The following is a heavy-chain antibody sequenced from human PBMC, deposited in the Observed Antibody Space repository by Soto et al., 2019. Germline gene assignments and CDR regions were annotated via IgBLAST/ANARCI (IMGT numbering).Heavy chain of an antibody. V-gene: IGHV3-33*01. D-gene: IGHD3-22*01. J-gene: IGHJ4*02. CDR3: ARDRRGYYYDSSGYHTLIDY. CDR2: IWYDGSNK. Sequence: PGGSLRLSCAASGFTFSSYGMHWVRQAPGKGLEWVAVIWYDGSNKYYADSVKGRFTISRDNSKNTLYLQMNSLRAEDTAVYYCARDRRGYYYDSSGYHTLIDYWGQGTLVTVSS. CDR1: GFTFSSYG.